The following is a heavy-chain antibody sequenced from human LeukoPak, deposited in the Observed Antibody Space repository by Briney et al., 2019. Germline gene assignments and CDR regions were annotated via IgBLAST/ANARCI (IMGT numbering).Heavy chain of an antibody. CDR2: IYYSGNT. CDR1: GGSISSGDYY. CDR3: ARDQNKYDSSGYYYYQYGMDV. D-gene: IGHD3-22*01. V-gene: IGHV4-30-4*01. J-gene: IGHJ6*02. Sequence: SETLSLTCTVSGGSISSGDYYWPWIRQPPGKGLEWIEYIYYSGNTHYNPSLKSRVSISVDTAKNQFSLNLSSVTAADTAVYYCARDQNKYDSSGYYYYQYGMDVWGQGTTVTVSS.